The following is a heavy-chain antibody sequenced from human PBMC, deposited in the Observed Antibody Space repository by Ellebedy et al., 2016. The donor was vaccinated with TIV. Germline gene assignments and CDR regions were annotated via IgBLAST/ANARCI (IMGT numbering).Heavy chain of an antibody. CDR3: AKARGSSVIDYNYYGMDV. CDR1: GFTFSNYA. CDR2: IGDTAHNT. Sequence: GRSLRLSXTASGFTFSNYAMTWVRQAPGKGLEWVSGIGDTAHNTYYVHSVKGRFTISRDNSENTLYLQMNSLRAEDTAVYYCAKARGSSVIDYNYYGMDVWGQGTTVTVSS. V-gene: IGHV3-23*01. J-gene: IGHJ6*02.